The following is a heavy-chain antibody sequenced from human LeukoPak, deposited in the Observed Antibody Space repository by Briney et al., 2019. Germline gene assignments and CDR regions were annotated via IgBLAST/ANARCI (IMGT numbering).Heavy chain of an antibody. CDR1: GGPISSSSYY. Sequence: ASETLSLTCTVSGGPISSSSYYWGWIRQPPGKGLEWIGSIYYSGSTYYNPSLKSRVTISEDTSKNQFSLELNSVTVADTAVYYCARHDQVSTSSPKFNDAFDIWGQGTMVTVSS. V-gene: IGHV4-39*01. D-gene: IGHD2-2*01. CDR3: ARHDQVSTSSPKFNDAFDI. J-gene: IGHJ3*02. CDR2: IYYSGST.